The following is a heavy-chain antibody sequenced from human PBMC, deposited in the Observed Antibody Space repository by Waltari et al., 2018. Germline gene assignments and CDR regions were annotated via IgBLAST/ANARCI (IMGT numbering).Heavy chain of an antibody. CDR2: ISSSSSYI. D-gene: IGHD3-16*01. V-gene: IGHV3-21*01. CDR3: ARDEYDEAAFDI. Sequence: EVQLVESGGGLVKPGGSLRLSCAASGFTFSSYSMNWARQAPGKGLEWVSSISSSSSYIYYADSVKGRFTISRDNAKNSLYLQMNSLRAEDTAVYYCARDEYDEAAFDIWGQGTMVTVSS. J-gene: IGHJ3*02. CDR1: GFTFSSYS.